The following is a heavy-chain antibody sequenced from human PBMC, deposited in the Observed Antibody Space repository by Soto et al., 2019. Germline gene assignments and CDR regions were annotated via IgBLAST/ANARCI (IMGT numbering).Heavy chain of an antibody. Sequence: PSXTLSLTCAISVYSVSSNTATWNWIRQSPSRGLEWLGRTYYKSKWYTDSAISVKSRIVINPNTSKNQISLQLKSVTPEDAAVYYCARARGIVVPGQGLHCWGQGTLVTVSS. D-gene: IGHD6-13*01. CDR2: TYYKSKWYT. CDR3: ARARGIVVPGQGLHC. V-gene: IGHV6-1*01. J-gene: IGHJ4*02. CDR1: VYSVSSNTAT.